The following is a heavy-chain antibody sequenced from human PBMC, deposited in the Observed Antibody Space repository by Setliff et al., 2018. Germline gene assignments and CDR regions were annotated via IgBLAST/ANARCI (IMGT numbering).Heavy chain of an antibody. Sequence: SETLSLTCSVYGESFSNNYWSWIRQPPGKGLEWIGESNHSGITSYNPSLKSRVTISMDTSKNQFSLGLTSVTAADTAVYYCARESAGDESVRHLYYTDVWGRGTTVTVSS. J-gene: IGHJ6*03. CDR1: GESFSNNY. V-gene: IGHV4-34*01. D-gene: IGHD1-1*01. CDR3: ARESAGDESVRHLYYTDV. CDR2: SNHSGIT.